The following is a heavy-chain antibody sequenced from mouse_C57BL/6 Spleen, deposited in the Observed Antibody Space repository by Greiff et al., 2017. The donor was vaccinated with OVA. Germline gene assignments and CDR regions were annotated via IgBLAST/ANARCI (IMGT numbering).Heavy chain of an antibody. Sequence: EVKVEESGGGLVKPGGSLKLSCAASGFTFSDYGMHWVRQAPEKGLEWVAYISSGSSTIYYADTVKGRFTISRDNAKNTLFLQMTSLRSEDTAMYYCARHDGYLYAMDYWGQGTSVTVSS. V-gene: IGHV5-17*01. J-gene: IGHJ4*01. D-gene: IGHD2-3*01. CDR1: GFTFSDYG. CDR2: ISSGSSTI. CDR3: ARHDGYLYAMDY.